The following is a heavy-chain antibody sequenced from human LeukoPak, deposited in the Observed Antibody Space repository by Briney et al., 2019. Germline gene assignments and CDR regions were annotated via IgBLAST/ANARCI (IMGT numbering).Heavy chain of an antibody. Sequence: SETLSLTCTVSGGSISSYYWSWIRQPPGKGLEWIGYIYYSGSTNYNPSLKSRVTISVDTSKNQFSLKLSSVTAADTAVYYCARQLGSLKHYYGMDVWGQGTTVIVSS. CDR3: ARQLGSLKHYYGMDV. J-gene: IGHJ6*02. D-gene: IGHD1-26*01. CDR2: IYYSGST. CDR1: GGSISSYY. V-gene: IGHV4-59*08.